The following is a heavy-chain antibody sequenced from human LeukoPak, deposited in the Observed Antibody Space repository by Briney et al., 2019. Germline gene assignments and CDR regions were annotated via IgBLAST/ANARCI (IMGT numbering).Heavy chain of an antibody. CDR3: ATSYGAGYSRGWFDP. V-gene: IGHV4-39*01. Sequence: SETLSLTCAVSGGSITSSAYHWGWIRQPPGKGLEWIGTFCYSGSTYYNPSLKSRVTISVDTSKNQFSLNLSSVTAADTAVYYCATSYGAGYSRGWFDPWGQGTLVTVSS. D-gene: IGHD1-26*01. J-gene: IGHJ5*02. CDR2: FCYSGST. CDR1: GGSITSSAYH.